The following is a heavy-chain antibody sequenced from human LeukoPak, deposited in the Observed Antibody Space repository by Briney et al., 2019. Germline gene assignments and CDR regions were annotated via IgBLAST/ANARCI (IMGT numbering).Heavy chain of an antibody. CDR2: ISSSSSYI. D-gene: IGHD2-15*01. Sequence: PGGSLRLSCAASGFTFSRYNMNWVRQAPGKGLEWVSSISSSSSYIYYADSVKGRFTISRDNSKNTLYLQMNSLRAEDTAVYYCARESLDIVVVVAGNTGYFQHWGQGTLVTVSS. CDR3: ARESLDIVVVVAGNTGYFQH. CDR1: GFTFSRYN. J-gene: IGHJ1*01. V-gene: IGHV3-21*01.